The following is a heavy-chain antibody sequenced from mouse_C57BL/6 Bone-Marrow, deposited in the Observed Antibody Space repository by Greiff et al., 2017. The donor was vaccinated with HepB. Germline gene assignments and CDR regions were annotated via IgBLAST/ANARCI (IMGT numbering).Heavy chain of an antibody. D-gene: IGHD1-1*01. CDR3: ARDPYYDFDY. CDR2: IYPRSGNT. CDR1: GYTFTSYG. Sequence: VQVVESGAELARPGASVKLSCKASGYTFTSYGISWVKQRTGQGLEWIGEIYPRSGNTYYNEKFKGKATLTADKSSSTAYMELRSLTSEDSAVYFCARDPYYDFDYWGQGTTLTVSS. V-gene: IGHV1-81*01. J-gene: IGHJ2*01.